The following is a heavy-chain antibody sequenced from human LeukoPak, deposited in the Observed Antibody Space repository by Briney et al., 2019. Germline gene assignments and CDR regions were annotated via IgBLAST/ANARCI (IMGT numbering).Heavy chain of an antibody. CDR1: GFTLSSYG. Sequence: PGRSLRLSCAASGFTLSSYGMHWVRQAPGKGLEWVAVISYDANKKYYVDSVKGRFTISRDDSNNTLYLQMNSLRAEDTAVYYCAKRLAGDSGWYSLDYWGQGTLVTVSS. D-gene: IGHD6-19*01. V-gene: IGHV3-30*18. J-gene: IGHJ4*02. CDR2: ISYDANKK. CDR3: AKRLAGDSGWYSLDY.